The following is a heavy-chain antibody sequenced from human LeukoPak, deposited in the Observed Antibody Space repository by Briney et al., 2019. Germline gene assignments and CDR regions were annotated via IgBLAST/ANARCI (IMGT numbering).Heavy chain of an antibody. CDR2: IYYSGST. CDR1: GGSISSSSYY. J-gene: IGHJ6*03. Sequence: SETLSLTCTVSGGSISSSSYYWGWIRQPPGKGLEWIGSIYYSGSTYYNPSLKSRVTISVDTSKSQFSLKLSSVTAADMAVYYCARGSSYYDFWSGYYKYYYYMDVWGKGTTVTVSS. CDR3: ARGSSYYDFWSGYYKYYYYMDV. V-gene: IGHV4-39*07. D-gene: IGHD3-3*01.